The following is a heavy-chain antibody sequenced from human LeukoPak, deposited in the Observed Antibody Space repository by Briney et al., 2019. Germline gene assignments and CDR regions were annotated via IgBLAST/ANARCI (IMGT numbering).Heavy chain of an antibody. CDR1: GYSISSGYY. D-gene: IGHD6-19*01. V-gene: IGHV4-61*01. CDR2: IYYSGST. Sequence: PSETLSLTCTVSGYSISSGYYWSWIRQPPGKGLEWIGYIYYSGSTNYNPSLKSRVTISVDTSKNQFSLKLSSVTAADTAVYYCARVTSGWYHFDYWGQGTLVTVSS. J-gene: IGHJ4*02. CDR3: ARVTSGWYHFDY.